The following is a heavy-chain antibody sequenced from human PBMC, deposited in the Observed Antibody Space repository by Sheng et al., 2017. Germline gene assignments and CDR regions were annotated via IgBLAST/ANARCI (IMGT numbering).Heavy chain of an antibody. CDR2: ISGSGGST. CDR3: AKKIRGAYCGGDCYWGKGFDY. D-gene: IGHD2-21*01. CDR1: GFTFSSYG. J-gene: IGHJ4*02. V-gene: IGHV3-23*04. Sequence: EVQLVESGGGLVQPGGTLRLSCAASGFTFSSYGMSWVRQAPGKGLEWVSAISGSGGSTYYADSVKGRFTISRDNSKNTLYLQMNSLRAEDTAVYYCAKKIRGAYCGGDCYWGKGFDYWGQGTLVTVSS.